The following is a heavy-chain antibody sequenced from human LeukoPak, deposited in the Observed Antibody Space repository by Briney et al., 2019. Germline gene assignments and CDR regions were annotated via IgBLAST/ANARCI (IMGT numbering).Heavy chain of an antibody. CDR1: GGSISSYY. D-gene: IGHD1-26*01. Sequence: SETLSLTCTVSGGSISSYYWSWIRQPAGKGLEWIGRIYTSGSTNYNPSLKSRVTISVDTSKNQFSLKLSSVTAADTAVYYCARGGLDGDYFDYWGQGTLVTVSS. V-gene: IGHV4-4*07. J-gene: IGHJ4*02. CDR2: IYTSGST. CDR3: ARGGLDGDYFDY.